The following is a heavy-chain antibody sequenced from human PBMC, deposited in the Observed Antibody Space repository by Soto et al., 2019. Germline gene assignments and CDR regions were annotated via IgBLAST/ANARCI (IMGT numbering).Heavy chain of an antibody. CDR1: GGSISSYY. CDR2: IYYSGST. V-gene: IGHV4-59*08. CDR3: ARQSAGSYSSSWYGPGAFDI. J-gene: IGHJ3*02. Sequence: PSETLSLTCTVSGGSISSYYWSWIRQPPGKGLEWIGYIYYSGSTNYNPSLKSRVTISVDTSKNQFSLKLSSVTAADTAVYYCARQSAGSYSSSWYGPGAFDIWGQGTMVTVSS. D-gene: IGHD6-13*01.